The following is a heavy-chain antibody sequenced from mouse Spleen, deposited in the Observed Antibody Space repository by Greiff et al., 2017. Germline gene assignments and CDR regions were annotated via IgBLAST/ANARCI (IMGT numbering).Heavy chain of an antibody. V-gene: IGHV1-69*01. Sequence: VQLQQPGAELVMPGASVKLSCKASGYTFTSYWMHWVKQRPGQGLEWIGEIDPSDSYTNYNQKFKGKATLTVDKSSSTAYMQLSSLTSEDSAVYYCARWRDLLGLDYWGQGTTLTVSS. CDR2: IDPSDSYT. CDR1: GYTFTSYW. J-gene: IGHJ2*01. CDR3: ARWRDLLGLDY. D-gene: IGHD2-2*01.